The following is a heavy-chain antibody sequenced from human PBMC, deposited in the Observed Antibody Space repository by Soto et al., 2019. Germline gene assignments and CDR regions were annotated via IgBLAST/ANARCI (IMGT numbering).Heavy chain of an antibody. CDR2: INHSGST. J-gene: IGHJ4*02. CDR1: GGSFSGYY. V-gene: IGHV4-34*01. Sequence: PSETLSLTCAVYGGSFSGYYWSWIRQPPGKGLEWIGEINHSGSTNYNPSLKSRVTISVDTSKNQFSLKLSSVTAAGTAVYYCARGPRYGSGSYYFDYWGQGTLVTVSS. CDR3: ARGPRYGSGSYYFDY. D-gene: IGHD3-10*01.